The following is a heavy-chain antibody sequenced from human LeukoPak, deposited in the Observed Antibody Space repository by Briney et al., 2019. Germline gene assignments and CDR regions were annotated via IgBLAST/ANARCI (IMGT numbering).Heavy chain of an antibody. CDR3: AHTRYYHDSSGYYLFDY. J-gene: IGHJ4*02. CDR1: GFSLSTSGVG. Sequence: SGPTLVNPTQTLTLTCTFSGFSLSTSGVGVGWIRQPPGKALEWLALIYWDDDKRYSPSLKSRLTITKDTSKNQVVLTMTTMDPVDTATYYSAHTRYYHDSSGYYLFDYWGQGTLVTVSS. D-gene: IGHD3-22*01. CDR2: IYWDDDK. V-gene: IGHV2-5*02.